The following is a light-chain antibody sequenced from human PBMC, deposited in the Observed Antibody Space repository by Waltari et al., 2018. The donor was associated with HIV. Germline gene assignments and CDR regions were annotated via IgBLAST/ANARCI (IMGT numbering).Light chain of an antibody. J-gene: IGKJ3*01. V-gene: IGKV2-30*01. Sequence: DIVMTQAPLSLPVTLGQPASISCRSSEDLVDSNGNSYLNWFLLRPGQSPRRLFFKVSNRYSGVPERFSASGSGTEFTLKIRSVEAEDVGIYFCMQDTHWPFTFGPGTTLDI. CDR3: MQDTHWPFT. CDR2: KVS. CDR1: EDLVDSNGNSY.